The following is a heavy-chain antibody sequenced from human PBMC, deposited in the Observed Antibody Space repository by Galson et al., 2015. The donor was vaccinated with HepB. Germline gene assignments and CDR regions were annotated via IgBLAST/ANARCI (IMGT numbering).Heavy chain of an antibody. Sequence: SLRLSCAASGFTFSSYGMHWVRQAPGKGLEWVAVIWYDGSSKYYADSVKGRFTISRDNSKNTLYLQMNSLRAEDTAVYYCARDRDLDYGPQSNWFDPWGQGTLVTVSS. J-gene: IGHJ5*02. V-gene: IGHV3-33*01. CDR2: IWYDGSSK. D-gene: IGHD4-17*01. CDR1: GFTFSSYG. CDR3: ARDRDLDYGPQSNWFDP.